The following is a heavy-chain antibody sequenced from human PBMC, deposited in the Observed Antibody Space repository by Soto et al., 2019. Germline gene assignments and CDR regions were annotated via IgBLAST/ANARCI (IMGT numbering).Heavy chain of an antibody. CDR3: ARGVIILNSYSGLDV. CDR1: GFTFSSYG. V-gene: IGHV3-48*04. CDR2: ISSSSTTI. Sequence: GGSLRLSCAASGFTFSSYGMNWVRQAPGKGLEWVSYISSSSTTIYYADSVKGRFTISRDNAKNSLYLQMNSLRAEDTAVYYCARGVIILNSYSGLDVWGQGTTVTVSS. J-gene: IGHJ6*02. D-gene: IGHD3-3*01.